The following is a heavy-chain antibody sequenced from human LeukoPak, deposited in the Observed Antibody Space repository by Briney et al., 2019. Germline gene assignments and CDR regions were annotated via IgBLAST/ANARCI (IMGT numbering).Heavy chain of an antibody. Sequence: GEPLTLSWAASGFTVSSNYMSWVRQAPGKGLEWVSLIYRDGDTYYADCVKGRFTISRHNDKNSLYLQMTSLRDEDKAVYYCARGSYDTWGQGTLVTVSS. V-gene: IGHV3-53*01. CDR3: ARGSYDT. CDR1: GFTVSSNY. J-gene: IGHJ5*02. D-gene: IGHD3-22*01. CDR2: IYRDGDT.